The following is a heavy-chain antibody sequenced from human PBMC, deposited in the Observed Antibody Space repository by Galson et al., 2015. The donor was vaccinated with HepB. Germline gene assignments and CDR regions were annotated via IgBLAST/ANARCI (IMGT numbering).Heavy chain of an antibody. CDR2: FYNSENT. V-gene: IGHV4-4*07. CDR3: ARCYSSGWFDY. Sequence: SETLSLTCTVSGGSISGYYWSWIRQPAGKGLEWIGRFYNSENTNYNPSLKSRVTMSVDTSKNQFSLKLSSVTAADTAVYYCARCYSSGWFDYWGHGTLITASS. J-gene: IGHJ4*01. D-gene: IGHD6-19*01. CDR1: GGSISGYY.